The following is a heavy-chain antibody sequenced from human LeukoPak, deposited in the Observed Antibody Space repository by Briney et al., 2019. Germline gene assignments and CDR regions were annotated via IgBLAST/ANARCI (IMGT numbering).Heavy chain of an antibody. CDR2: IKQDGTEE. Sequence: PGGSLRLSCAVSGFTLSSYWMKWVRQAPGKGLEWVANIKQDGTEEYYVDSVKGRFTISRDNAKNSLYLQMNSLRVEDTAVYYCARDNWCMYDSRSGAFDIWGQGTVVTVSS. CDR1: GFTLSSYW. D-gene: IGHD3-22*01. J-gene: IGHJ3*02. V-gene: IGHV3-7*01. CDR3: ARDNWCMYDSRSGAFDI.